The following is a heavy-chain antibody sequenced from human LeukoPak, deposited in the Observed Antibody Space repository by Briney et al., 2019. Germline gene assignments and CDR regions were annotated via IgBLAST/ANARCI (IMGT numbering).Heavy chain of an antibody. Sequence: DSVKGRFTISRDISKDTLYLQMNSLRPEDTAVYYCARQAAAPPSYYYYGMDVWGKGTTVTVSS. J-gene: IGHJ6*04. V-gene: IGHV3-30*01. CDR3: ARQAAAPPSYYYYGMDV. D-gene: IGHD6-13*01.